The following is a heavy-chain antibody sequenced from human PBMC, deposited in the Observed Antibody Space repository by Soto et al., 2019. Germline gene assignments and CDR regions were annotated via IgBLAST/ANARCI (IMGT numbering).Heavy chain of an antibody. J-gene: IGHJ4*02. D-gene: IGHD3-3*01. CDR1: GGSISSYY. CDR2: IYYSGST. V-gene: IGHV4-59*01. CDR3: ARDRGYDFWSGYYYD. Sequence: SETLSLTFTVSGGSISSYYWSWIRQPPGKGLEWIGYIYYSGSTNYNPSLKSRVTISVDTSKNQFSLKLSSVTAADTAVYYCARDRGYDFWSGYYYDWGQGTLVTVSS.